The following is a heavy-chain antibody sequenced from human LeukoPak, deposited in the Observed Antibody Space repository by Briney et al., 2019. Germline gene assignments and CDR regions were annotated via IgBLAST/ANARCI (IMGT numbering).Heavy chain of an antibody. D-gene: IGHD6-13*01. CDR3: ARTADGYPDY. CDR1: GFTFDDYA. CDR2: ISWNSGSI. Sequence: GGSLRLSCAASGFTFDDYAMHWVRQAPGKGLEWVSGISWNSGSIGYADSVKGRFTISRDNAKNSLYLQMNSLRAEDTAVYYCARTADGYPDYWGQGTLVTVSS. V-gene: IGHV3-9*01. J-gene: IGHJ4*02.